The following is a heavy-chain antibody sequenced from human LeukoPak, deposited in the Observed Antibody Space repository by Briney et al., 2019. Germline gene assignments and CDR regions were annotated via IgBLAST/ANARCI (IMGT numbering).Heavy chain of an antibody. CDR1: GFTFSNYA. Sequence: GGSLRLSCAASGFTFSNYAMIWVRQAPGKGLEWVSAIGGVGDATYYADSVKGRFTISRDNSRNTLYLQMNSLRAEDTAVYYCAKTYMSITMLREPEGNAFDIWGQGTMVTVSS. V-gene: IGHV3-23*01. J-gene: IGHJ3*02. CDR3: AKTYMSITMLREPEGNAFDI. D-gene: IGHD3-10*01. CDR2: IGGVGDAT.